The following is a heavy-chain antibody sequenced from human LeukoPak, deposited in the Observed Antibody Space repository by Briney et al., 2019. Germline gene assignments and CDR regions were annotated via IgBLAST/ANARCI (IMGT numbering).Heavy chain of an antibody. CDR3: AKDLGRYRNNYFDY. CDR2: IHSGGST. D-gene: IGHD1-26*01. CDR1: GFSVNHNY. J-gene: IGHJ4*02. V-gene: IGHV3-53*01. Sequence: PGGSLRLSCAASGFSVNHNYMGWVRQAPGKGLEWVSVIHSGGSTYYADSVKGRFTISRDDSKNTLYLQMNSLRAEDTAVYYCAKDLGRYRNNYFDYWGQGTLVTVSS.